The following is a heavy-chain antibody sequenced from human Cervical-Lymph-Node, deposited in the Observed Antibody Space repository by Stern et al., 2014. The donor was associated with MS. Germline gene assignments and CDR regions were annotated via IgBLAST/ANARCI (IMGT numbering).Heavy chain of an antibody. D-gene: IGHD5-12*01. CDR1: GYTFTRYD. CDR2: MNPNSGNT. Sequence: VQLVESGAEVKKPGASVKVSCQASGYTFTRYDINWVRQAPGQGLEWMGWMNPNSGNTGYAQKFQGRVTMTRNTSISTAYMELSSLRSEDTAVYYCARRGSESYFYYGMDVWGQGTTVTVSS. V-gene: IGHV1-8*01. J-gene: IGHJ6*02. CDR3: ARRGSESYFYYGMDV.